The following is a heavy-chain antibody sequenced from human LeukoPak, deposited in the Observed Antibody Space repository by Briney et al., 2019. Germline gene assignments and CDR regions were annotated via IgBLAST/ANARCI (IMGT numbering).Heavy chain of an antibody. D-gene: IGHD6-13*01. CDR1: GSSFTNYW. J-gene: IGHJ4*02. V-gene: IGHV5-51*01. CDR3: ARRPLEAAAGQTFDY. CDR2: IFPGDSDT. Sequence: GESLQISCKGSGSSFTNYWIGWGRQLPGKGLEWMGIIFPGDSDTRYSPSFEGQVTISADKSISTAYLQWSSLKASDTAMYYCARRPLEAAAGQTFDYWGQGTLVTVSS.